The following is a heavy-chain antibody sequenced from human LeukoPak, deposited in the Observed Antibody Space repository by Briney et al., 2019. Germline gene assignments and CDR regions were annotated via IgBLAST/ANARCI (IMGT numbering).Heavy chain of an antibody. CDR1: GYTLTELS. Sequence: SVKVSCKVSGYTLTELSMHWVRQAPGKGLEWMGGFDPEDGETIYAQRFQGRVTMTEDTSTDTAYMELSSLRSEDTAVYYCATEEVGATLYCFDYWGQGTLVTVSS. CDR3: ATEEVGATLYCFDY. D-gene: IGHD1-26*01. V-gene: IGHV1-24*01. CDR2: FDPEDGET. J-gene: IGHJ4*02.